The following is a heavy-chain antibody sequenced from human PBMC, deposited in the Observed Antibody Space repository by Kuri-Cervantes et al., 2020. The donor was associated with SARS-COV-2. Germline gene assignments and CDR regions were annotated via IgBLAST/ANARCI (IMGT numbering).Heavy chain of an antibody. CDR3: AKDVRFGSLWAELPDY. CDR1: GFTFSSYA. V-gene: IGHV3-9*01. Sequence: SLKISCAASGFTFSSYAMHWVRQAPGKGLEWVSGISCNNGSIGYADSVKGRFTISRDNAKNSLYMQMNSLRAEDTALYYYAKDVRFGSLWAELPDYWGQGTLVTVSS. D-gene: IGHD3-3*01. CDR2: ISCNNGSI. J-gene: IGHJ4*02.